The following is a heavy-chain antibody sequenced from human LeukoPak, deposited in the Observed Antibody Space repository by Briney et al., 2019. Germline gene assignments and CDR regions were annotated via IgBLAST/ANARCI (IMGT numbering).Heavy chain of an antibody. V-gene: IGHV4-31*02. D-gene: IGHD4-17*01. J-gene: IGHJ5*02. CDR1: GGSLSGGGDY. CDR3: ARDKVTVTGNWFDP. Sequence: SQTLSLTCAVSGGSLSGGGDYWSWIRQFPGRGLEWIGYVYYTGSTYYNPSLKSRVSISVDTSKGQFSLHLSSVTAADTAVYYCARDKVTVTGNWFDPWGQGTLVTVSS. CDR2: VYYTGST.